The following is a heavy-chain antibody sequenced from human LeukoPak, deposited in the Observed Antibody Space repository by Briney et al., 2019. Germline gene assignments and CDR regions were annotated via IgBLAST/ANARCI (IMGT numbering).Heavy chain of an antibody. CDR3: ARQYYSDY. Sequence: GESLKISCKASGYSFSNYWIGWVRQVPGKGLEWMGIIYPGDSDTRYSPSFQGQVTISADKSISTAYLQWSSLKASDTAIYYCARQYYSDYWGQGTLVTVSS. V-gene: IGHV5-51*01. CDR2: IYPGDSDT. CDR1: GYSFSNYW. J-gene: IGHJ4*02.